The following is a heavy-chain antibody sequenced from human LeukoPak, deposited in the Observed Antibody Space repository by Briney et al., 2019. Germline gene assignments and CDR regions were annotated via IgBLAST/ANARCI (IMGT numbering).Heavy chain of an antibody. CDR3: ARAYYYDSSGYGRGRLGSFDY. J-gene: IGHJ4*02. Sequence: SETLSLTCTVSGGSISSSSYYWGWIRQPPGKGLEWIGSIYYSGSTYYNPSLKSRVTISVDTSKNQFSLKLSSVTAADTAVYYCARAYYYDSSGYGRGRLGSFDYWGQGTLVTVSS. V-gene: IGHV4-39*07. CDR1: GGSISSSSYY. D-gene: IGHD3-22*01. CDR2: IYYSGST.